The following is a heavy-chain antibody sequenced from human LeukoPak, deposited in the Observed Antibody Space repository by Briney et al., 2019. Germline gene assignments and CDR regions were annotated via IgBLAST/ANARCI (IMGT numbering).Heavy chain of an antibody. J-gene: IGHJ5*02. V-gene: IGHV4-61*03. CDR1: GGSVSSGSYY. D-gene: IGHD6-13*01. CDR3: ARSYSSSWYSIFDP. CDR2: INYSGGS. Sequence: SETLSFTCTVSGGSVSSGSYYWSWIRQPPGKGLEWVGYINYSGGSSYNPAFKSRVTISVDTSKNHFSLKLTSVTAADTAVYYCARSYSSSWYSIFDPWGQGTLVTVSS.